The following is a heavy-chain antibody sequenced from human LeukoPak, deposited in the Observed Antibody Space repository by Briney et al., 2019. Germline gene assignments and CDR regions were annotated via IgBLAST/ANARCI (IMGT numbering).Heavy chain of an antibody. CDR1: GFTFSSYG. J-gene: IGHJ3*02. CDR2: IRYDGSNK. V-gene: IGHV3-30*02. Sequence: PGGSLRLSCAASGFTFSSYGMHWVRQAPGKGLEWVAFIRYDGSNKYYADSVKCRFTISRDNSKNTLYLQMNSLRAEDTAVYYCANGENGYDILTGYPLANDAFDIWGQGTMVTVSS. CDR3: ANGENGYDILTGYPLANDAFDI. D-gene: IGHD3-9*01.